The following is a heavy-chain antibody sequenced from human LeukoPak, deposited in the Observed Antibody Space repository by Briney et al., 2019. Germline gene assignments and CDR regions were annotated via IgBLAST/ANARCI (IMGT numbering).Heavy chain of an antibody. V-gene: IGHV3-7*01. CDR3: ATAVSHGFDV. J-gene: IGHJ3*01. Sequence: PGGSLRLSCAASGFTFSNYWMSWVRQAPGKGLEWVANIKEDGSRKYHMDSVKGRFTISRDNGKNSLYLLMNSLRAEDTAVYYCATAVSHGFDVGGQGTMVTVSS. CDR1: GFTFSNYW. CDR2: IKEDGSRK.